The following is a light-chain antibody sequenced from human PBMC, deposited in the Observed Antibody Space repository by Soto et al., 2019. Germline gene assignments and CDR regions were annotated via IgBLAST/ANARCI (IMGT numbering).Light chain of an antibody. J-gene: IGLJ7*01. CDR1: SRHSNYA. CDR3: QTWNTGISAV. CDR2: VNSDGSH. V-gene: IGLV4-69*02. Sequence: QLVLTQSPSASASLGASVKLTCTLSSRHSNYAITWHQQQPERGPRYLMKVNSDGSHSKGDGIPDRFSGSSSGAERYLTISSLQSEDEADYYCQTWNTGISAVFGGGTQLTVL.